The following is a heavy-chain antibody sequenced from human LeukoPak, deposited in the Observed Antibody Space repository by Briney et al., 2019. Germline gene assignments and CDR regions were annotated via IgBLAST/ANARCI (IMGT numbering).Heavy chain of an antibody. CDR1: GFTFSSYA. D-gene: IGHD6-6*01. V-gene: IGHV3-23*01. J-gene: IGHJ4*02. CDR3: AKDVGDSSSSPFDY. CDR2: ISGSGGST. Sequence: PGGSLRLSCAASGFTFSSYAMSWVCQAPGKGLEWVSAISGSGGSTYYADSVKGRFTISRDNSKNTLYLQMNSLRAEDTAIYYCAKDVGDSSSSPFDYWGQGTLVTVSS.